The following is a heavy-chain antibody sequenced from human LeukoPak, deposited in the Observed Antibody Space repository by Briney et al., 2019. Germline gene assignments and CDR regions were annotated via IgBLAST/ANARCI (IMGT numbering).Heavy chain of an antibody. D-gene: IGHD3-16*01. CDR2: IHYTGTT. Sequence: SETLSLTCTVSGGSISGYYWSWIRQPPGKGLEWIGLIHYTGTTNYNPSLKRRVTISLDTSKNQFSLNLSSVTAADTAVYFCARHYVFVIGGSSFDYWGQGTLVTVSS. J-gene: IGHJ4*02. CDR1: GGSISGYY. V-gene: IGHV4-59*08. CDR3: ARHYVFVIGGSSFDY.